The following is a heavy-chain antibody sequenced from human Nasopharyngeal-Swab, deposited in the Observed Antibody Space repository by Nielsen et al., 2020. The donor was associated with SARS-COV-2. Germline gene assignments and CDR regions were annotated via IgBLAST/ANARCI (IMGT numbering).Heavy chain of an antibody. Sequence: ASVKVSCKVSGSTLTEISMHWVRQAHGRGLEWMGGFDPEDGETIYAQKFQGRVTMTEGTSIDTAYMELSSLRSEDTAVYYCARGDPFDIWGQGTMVTVSS. J-gene: IGHJ3*02. CDR3: ARGDPFDI. D-gene: IGHD3-16*01. V-gene: IGHV1-24*01. CDR1: GSTLTEIS. CDR2: FDPEDGET.